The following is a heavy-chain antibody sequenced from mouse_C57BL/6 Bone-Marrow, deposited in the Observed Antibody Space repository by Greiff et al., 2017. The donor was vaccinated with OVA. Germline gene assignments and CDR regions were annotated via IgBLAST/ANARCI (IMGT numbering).Heavy chain of an antibody. V-gene: IGHV10-1*01. CDR2: IRSKSNNYET. D-gene: IGHD2-3*01. Sequence: EVQGVESGGGLVQPKGSLKLSCAASGFSFNTYAMNWVRQAPGKGLEWVARIRSKSNNYETYYADSGKDRFTISRDDSESTLYLQMNTLNTQDTAMSYGVTDGGYAAYWDFDVWGTGTTVTVSS. CDR1: GFSFNTYA. J-gene: IGHJ1*03. CDR3: VTDGGYAAYWDFDV.